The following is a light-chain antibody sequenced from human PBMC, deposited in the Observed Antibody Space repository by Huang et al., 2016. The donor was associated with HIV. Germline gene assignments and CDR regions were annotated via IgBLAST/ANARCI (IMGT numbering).Light chain of an antibody. Sequence: EIVLTQSPATLSLSPWERATLSCRASQSVSNYLTWYQQKPGQAPRLLIYDASNKATAIPARFSGSGSGTDFTLTISSLEPEDFAVYYCQQRSNWPPLTFGGGTKVEIK. V-gene: IGKV3-11*01. J-gene: IGKJ4*01. CDR2: DAS. CDR3: QQRSNWPPLT. CDR1: QSVSNY.